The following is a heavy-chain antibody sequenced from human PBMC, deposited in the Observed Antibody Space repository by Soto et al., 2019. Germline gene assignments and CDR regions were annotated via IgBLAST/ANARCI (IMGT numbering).Heavy chain of an antibody. J-gene: IGHJ5*02. Sequence: QVQLQESGPGLVKPSDTLSLICSVSGYSISTSYWWGWIRQPPGKGLEWIGYIYYSGSTHYNPSLKRRVTMSVDTSKNQFSLKGTSVTAVDTAVYYCARKPSSQSWFDPWGQGILVTVSS. CDR3: ARKPSSQSWFDP. CDR1: GYSISTSYW. V-gene: IGHV4-28*01. CDR2: IYYSGST.